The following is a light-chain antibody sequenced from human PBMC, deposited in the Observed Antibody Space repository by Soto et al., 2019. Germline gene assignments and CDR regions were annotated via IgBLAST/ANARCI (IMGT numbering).Light chain of an antibody. V-gene: IGKV3-15*01. J-gene: IGKJ5*01. CDR1: QSISSK. CDR3: QQYNTWRSIT. Sequence: EIVMTQSPATLSLSPGERATLSCWASQSISSKLAWYQHRPGQAPRLLIYDTSTRAAGIPARFSGSGSGTDFTLTISSLQSEDFAVYYCQQYNTWRSITFGQGTRLVSK. CDR2: DTS.